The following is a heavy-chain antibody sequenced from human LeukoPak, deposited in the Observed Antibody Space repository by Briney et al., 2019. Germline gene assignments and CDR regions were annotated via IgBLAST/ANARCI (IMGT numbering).Heavy chain of an antibody. CDR2: IYYSGST. V-gene: IGHV4-59*01. CDR1: GGSISSYY. J-gene: IGHJ5*02. CDR3: ARDVTMVRVAFFP. Sequence: SETLSLTCTVSGGSISSYYWSWIRQPPGKGLEWIGYIYYSGSTNYNPSLKSRVTISVDTSKNHFSLKLSSMTAADTAVYYCARDVTMVRVAFFPWGQGALVTVSS. D-gene: IGHD3-10*01.